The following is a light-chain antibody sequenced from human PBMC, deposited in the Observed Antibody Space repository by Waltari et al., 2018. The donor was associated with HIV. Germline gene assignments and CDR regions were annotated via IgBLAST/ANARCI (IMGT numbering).Light chain of an antibody. J-gene: IGLJ2*01. CDR1: SFGCKS. V-gene: IGLV3-21*02. Sequence: SYVLTQPPSVTAAPGQSARLNCGGNSFGCKSAHWYQQRPGQAPVLVVYDDKDRPSGIPERFSGSNSGNTATLTISRVEAGDEADFYCQVWDSNSDHVVFGGGTKLTVL. CDR2: DDK. CDR3: QVWDSNSDHVV.